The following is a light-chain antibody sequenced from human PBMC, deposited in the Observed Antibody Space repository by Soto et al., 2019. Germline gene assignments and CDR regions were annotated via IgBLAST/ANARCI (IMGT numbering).Light chain of an antibody. V-gene: IGKV3-11*01. Sequence: EIVLTQSPATLSLSPGERATLSCRASQSVSSHLAWYQQKPGQAPRVLIYDASNRATGIPARFSGSGSGTAFPLTISSLEPEDFAVYYCQQRSNWPPRFTFGPGTKVDIK. CDR3: QQRSNWPPRFT. CDR2: DAS. J-gene: IGKJ3*01. CDR1: QSVSSH.